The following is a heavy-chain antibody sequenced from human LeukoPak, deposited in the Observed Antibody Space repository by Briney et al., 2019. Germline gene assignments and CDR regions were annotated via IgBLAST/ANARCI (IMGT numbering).Heavy chain of an antibody. D-gene: IGHD1-26*01. Sequence: KPSETLSLTCTVSGGSISGSSFYWRWLRQPPGKGLEWIGTVYYSATTYQNPSLKSRVTISVDASKNQFSLRLRSVTAADTAVYFCARPIVQGGYFFDFWGQGALVTVSS. V-gene: IGHV4-39*01. CDR1: GGSISGSSFY. CDR3: ARPIVQGGYFFDF. CDR2: VYYSATT. J-gene: IGHJ4*02.